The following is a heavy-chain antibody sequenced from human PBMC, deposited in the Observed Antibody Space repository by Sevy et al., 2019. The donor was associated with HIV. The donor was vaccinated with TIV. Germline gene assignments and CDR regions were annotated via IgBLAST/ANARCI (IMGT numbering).Heavy chain of an antibody. CDR1: GFSFTTSD. CDR3: ARWRGAQSEFDY. J-gene: IGHJ4*02. V-gene: IGHV3-7*01. CDR2: IKKDGSIK. D-gene: IGHD3-3*01. Sequence: GGSLRLSCSASGFSFTTSDMHWVRQAPGKGLEWVADIKKDGSIKLYADAVKGRFTISRDNAENSVDLQMKSLRAEDTAVYFCARWRGAQSEFDYWGQGTRVTVSS.